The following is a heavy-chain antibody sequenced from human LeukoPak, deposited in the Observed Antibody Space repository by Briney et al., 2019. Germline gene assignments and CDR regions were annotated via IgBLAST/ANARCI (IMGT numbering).Heavy chain of an antibody. CDR3: ARGGGGITMVRGVINGMDV. CDR1: GGSISSYY. Sequence: SETLSLTCTVSGGSISSYYWSWIRQHPGKGLEWIGYIYYSGSTYYNPSLKSRVTISVDTSKNQFSLKLSSVTAADTAVYYCARGGGGITMVRGVINGMDVWGQGTTVTVSS. CDR2: IYYSGST. V-gene: IGHV4-59*06. J-gene: IGHJ6*02. D-gene: IGHD3-10*01.